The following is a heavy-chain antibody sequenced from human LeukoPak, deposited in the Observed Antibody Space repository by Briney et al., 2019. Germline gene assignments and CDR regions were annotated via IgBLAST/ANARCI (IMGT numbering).Heavy chain of an antibody. CDR3: AREGSGGDDY. V-gene: IGHV4-61*02. D-gene: IGHD2-15*01. J-gene: IGHJ4*02. CDR1: GGSISSGSYY. CDR2: IYTSGST. Sequence: SETLSLTCTVSGGSISSGSYYWSWIRQPAGKGLEWIGRIYTSGSTNYNPSLKSRVTISVDTSKNQFSLKLSSVTAADTAVYYCAREGSGGDDYWGQGTLVTVSS.